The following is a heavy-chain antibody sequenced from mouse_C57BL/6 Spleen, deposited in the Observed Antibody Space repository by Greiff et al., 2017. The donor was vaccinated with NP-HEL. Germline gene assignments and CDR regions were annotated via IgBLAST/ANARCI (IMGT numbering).Heavy chain of an antibody. Sequence: EVMLVESGGGLVKPGGSLKLSCAASGFTFSSYAMSWVRQTPEKRLEWVATISDGGSCTYYPDNVKGRFTISRDNAKNNLYLQMSHLKSEDTAMYYCAREGGIYYDYDAAYWGQGTLVTVSA. D-gene: IGHD2-4*01. V-gene: IGHV5-4*01. CDR1: GFTFSSYA. J-gene: IGHJ3*01. CDR2: ISDGGSCT. CDR3: AREGGIYYDYDAAY.